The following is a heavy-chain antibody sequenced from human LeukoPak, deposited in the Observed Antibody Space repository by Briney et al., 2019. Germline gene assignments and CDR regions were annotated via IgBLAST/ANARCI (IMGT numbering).Heavy chain of an antibody. CDR2: IWYDGSNK. J-gene: IGHJ4*02. CDR3: ARGGQYSGSRNYFDY. V-gene: IGHV3-33*01. Sequence: GGSLRLSCAASGFTFSSYGMHWVRQAPGKGLEWVAVIWYDGSNKYYADSVKGRFTISRDNSKNTLYLQMNSLRAEDTAVYYCARGGQYSGSRNYFDYWGQGTLVTVSS. CDR1: GFTFSSYG. D-gene: IGHD1-26*01.